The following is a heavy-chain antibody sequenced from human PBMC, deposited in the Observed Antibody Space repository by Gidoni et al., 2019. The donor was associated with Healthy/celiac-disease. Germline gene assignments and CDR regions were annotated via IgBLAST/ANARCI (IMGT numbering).Heavy chain of an antibody. Sequence: QVQLQQWGAGLLKPSETLSLTCAVYGGSFSGYYWSWILQPPGKGREWIGEINHSGSTNYNPSLKSRVTISVDTSKNQFSLKLSSVTAADTAVYYCARASYYYGAGNLGYWGQGTLVTVSS. CDR1: GGSFSGYY. CDR2: INHSGST. V-gene: IGHV4-34*01. CDR3: ARASYYYGAGNLGY. J-gene: IGHJ4*02. D-gene: IGHD3-10*01.